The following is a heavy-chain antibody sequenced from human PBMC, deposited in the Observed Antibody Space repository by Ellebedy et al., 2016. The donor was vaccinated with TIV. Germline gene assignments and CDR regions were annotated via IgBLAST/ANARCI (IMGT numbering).Heavy chain of an antibody. J-gene: IGHJ4*02. V-gene: IGHV1-46*01. D-gene: IGHD3-22*01. CDR3: ARGDNYYFDSSGYYYSY. CDR2: INPNRGSS. Sequence: ASVKVSCKASGYTFTSYFLYWVRHAPGQGLEWMGIINPNRGSSNYAQKFQGRVTMTRDTSTSTVYMELSSLRSEDTAVYYCARGDNYYFDSSGYYYSYWGQGTLVTVSS. CDR1: GYTFTSYF.